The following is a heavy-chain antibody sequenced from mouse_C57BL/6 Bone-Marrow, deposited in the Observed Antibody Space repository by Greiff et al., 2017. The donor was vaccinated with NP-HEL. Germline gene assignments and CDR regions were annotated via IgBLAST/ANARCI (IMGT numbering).Heavy chain of an antibody. J-gene: IGHJ3*01. CDR2: IYPGGGYT. D-gene: IGHD1-1*01. CDR3: ARWVLRSGFAY. V-gene: IGHV1-63*01. CDR1: GYTFTNYW. Sequence: QVQLQQSGAELVRPGTSVKMSCKASGYTFTNYWIGWAKQRPGHGLEWIGDIYPGGGYTKYNEKFKGKATLTADKSSSTSYMQFSSLTSEDSAIYYCARWVLRSGFAYWGQGTLVTVSA.